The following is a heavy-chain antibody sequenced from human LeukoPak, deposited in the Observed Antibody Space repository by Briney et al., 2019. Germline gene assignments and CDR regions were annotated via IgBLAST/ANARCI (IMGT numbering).Heavy chain of an antibody. Sequence: TSETLSLTCTVSGGSISSNSYYWGWIRQPPGEGLEWIGSIYYSGITYYNPSLKSRVTISVDTSKNQFSLKLSSVTAADTAVYYCAREAVDPPNAFDIWGQGTMVTVSS. CDR2: IYYSGIT. CDR1: GGSISSNSYY. V-gene: IGHV4-39*07. J-gene: IGHJ3*02. D-gene: IGHD4-23*01. CDR3: AREAVDPPNAFDI.